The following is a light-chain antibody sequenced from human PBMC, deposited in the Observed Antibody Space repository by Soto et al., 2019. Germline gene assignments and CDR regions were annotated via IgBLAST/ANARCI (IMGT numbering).Light chain of an antibody. CDR2: EDS. CDR1: SSDVGSYNL. CDR3: CSYAGSSSWV. Sequence: QSVLTQPASVSGSPGQAITISCTGTSSDVGSYNLVSWYQHHRGNAPKVIIYEDSKRPSGASNRFSGSKSGNTASLTISGLQAEDEADYYCCSYAGSSSWVFGGGTQLTVL. V-gene: IGLV2-23*01. J-gene: IGLJ2*01.